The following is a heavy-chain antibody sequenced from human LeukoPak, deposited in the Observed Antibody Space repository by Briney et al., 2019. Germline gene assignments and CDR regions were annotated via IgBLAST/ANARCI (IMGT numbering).Heavy chain of an antibody. V-gene: IGHV4-59*01. D-gene: IGHD3-22*01. Sequence: SETLSLTCTVSGGSISSYYWSWIRQPPGKGLEWIGSIYHSGTTYSGSTYYNPSLKSRVTISVDTSKNQFSLKLSSVTAADTAVYYCAKSNGYGLIDIWGQGTMVTVSS. J-gene: IGHJ3*02. CDR1: GGSISSYY. CDR3: AKSNGYGLIDI. CDR2: IYHSGTTYSGST.